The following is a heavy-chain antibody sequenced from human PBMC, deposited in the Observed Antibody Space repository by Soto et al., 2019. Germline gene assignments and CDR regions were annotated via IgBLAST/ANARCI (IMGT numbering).Heavy chain of an antibody. CDR1: GFTFSRYA. CDR3: AKPSVTPEFDY. Sequence: SLRLSCAATGFTFSRYAMSGVRQAPGKGLEWVSAISGSGGSTYYADSVKGRFTISRDNSKNTLYLQMNSLRAEDTAVYYCAKPSVTPEFDYWGQGTLVTVSS. D-gene: IGHD3-16*01. V-gene: IGHV3-23*01. CDR2: ISGSGGST. J-gene: IGHJ4*02.